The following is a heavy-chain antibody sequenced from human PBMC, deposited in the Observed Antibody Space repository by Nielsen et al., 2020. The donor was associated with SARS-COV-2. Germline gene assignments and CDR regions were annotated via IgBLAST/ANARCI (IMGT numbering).Heavy chain of an antibody. CDR1: GFTFSSYW. J-gene: IGHJ4*02. CDR2: IKQDGSEK. Sequence: GESLKISCAASGFTFSSYWMSWVRQAPGKGLEWVANIKQDGSEKYYVDSVKGRFTISRDNAKNSLYLQMNSLRAEDTAVYYCAKGVAATHVRDYFDSWGQGILVTVSS. D-gene: IGHD2-15*01. V-gene: IGHV3-7*05. CDR3: AKGVAATHVRDYFDS.